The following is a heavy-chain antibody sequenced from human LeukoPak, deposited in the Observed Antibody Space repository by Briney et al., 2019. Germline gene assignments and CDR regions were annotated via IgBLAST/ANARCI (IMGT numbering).Heavy chain of an antibody. CDR2: LKSKISGETT. J-gene: IGHJ5*02. CDR3: TTLHISMIRGIRGAIP. Sequence: GGSLRLSCAASGFTFSDAWMSWVRQAPGKGLEWVGRLKSKISGETTDYAAPVEGRFTISRDDEKNTLSLQMNSLKTEDTAVYYCTTLHISMIRGIRGAIPWGQGTLVTVSS. CDR1: GFTFSDAW. D-gene: IGHD3-10*01. V-gene: IGHV3-15*01.